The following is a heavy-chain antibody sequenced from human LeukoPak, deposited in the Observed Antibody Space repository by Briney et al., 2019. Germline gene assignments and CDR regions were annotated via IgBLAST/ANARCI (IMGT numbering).Heavy chain of an antibody. CDR3: ARDRYSYDAFDI. J-gene: IGHJ3*02. CDR1: GFTFSSYR. Sequence: GGSLRLSCAASGFTFSSYRMNWVRQAPGKGLEWVSSISSSSYIYYADSVKGRFTISRDNAKNSLYLQMNSLRAEDTAVYYCARDRYSYDAFDIWGKGTMVTVSS. CDR2: ISSSSYI. V-gene: IGHV3-21*01. D-gene: IGHD5-18*01.